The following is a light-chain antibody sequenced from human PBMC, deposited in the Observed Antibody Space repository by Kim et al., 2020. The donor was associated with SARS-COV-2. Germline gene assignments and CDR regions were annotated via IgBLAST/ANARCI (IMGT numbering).Light chain of an antibody. CDR2: GTS. V-gene: IGKV3-15*01. J-gene: IGKJ1*01. Sequence: VSPGEKATLSCRASQSVRTNVAWYQQKPGQAPRLLMYGTSTRATGIPGRFSGSGSGTEFTLTISSLQSEDFAVYYCQKYNNFRTFGQGTKVEIK. CDR1: QSVRTN. CDR3: QKYNNFRT.